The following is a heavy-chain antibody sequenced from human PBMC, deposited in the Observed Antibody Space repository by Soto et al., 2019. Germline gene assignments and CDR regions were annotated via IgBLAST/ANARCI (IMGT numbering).Heavy chain of an antibody. D-gene: IGHD2-2*01. CDR1: GGSISSGGYY. CDR3: ARDPSRPGYCSSTSCFAR. V-gene: IGHV4-31*03. CDR2: IYYSGST. J-gene: IGHJ5*02. Sequence: LSLTCTVSGGSISSGGYYWSWIRQHPGKGLEWIGYIYYSGSTYYNPSLKSRVTISVDTSKNQFSLKLSSVTAADTAVYYCARDPSRPGYCSSTSCFARWGQGTLVTVSS.